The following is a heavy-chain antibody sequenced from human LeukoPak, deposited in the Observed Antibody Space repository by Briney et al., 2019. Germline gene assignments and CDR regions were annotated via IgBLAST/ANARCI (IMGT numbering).Heavy chain of an antibody. V-gene: IGHV4-4*07. J-gene: IGHJ4*02. CDR3: ARASSGSFYSFDY. CDR2: MYSGGSA. CDR1: GDSISGYS. Sequence: PSETLSLTCTVSGDSISGYSWNWIRQPAGKGLEWIGRMYSGGSAKYKPFLMSRVTMSVDTSKKQFSLCLTSLTAAETAVYYCARASSGSFYSFDYWGQGTLVTVSS. D-gene: IGHD3-22*01.